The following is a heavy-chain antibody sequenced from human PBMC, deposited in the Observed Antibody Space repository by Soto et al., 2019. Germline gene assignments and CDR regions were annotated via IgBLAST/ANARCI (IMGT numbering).Heavy chain of an antibody. D-gene: IGHD3-16*01. CDR3: AHAFGGTSWPNDAFDV. J-gene: IGHJ3*01. CDR2: IYWDDDP. CDR1: DFSFSADGVG. Sequence: QITLKESGPTLEKPTQTLTLTCIVSDFSFSADGVGVGWIRQPPGKALEWLALIYWDDDPRYRPSLKSRLTITKDSSKNQVVLTMTNMDPLDTATYYCAHAFGGTSWPNDAFDVWGQGTVVTVSS. V-gene: IGHV2-5*02.